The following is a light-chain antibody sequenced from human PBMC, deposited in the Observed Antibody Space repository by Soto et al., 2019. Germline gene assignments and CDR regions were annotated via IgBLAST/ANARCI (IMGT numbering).Light chain of an antibody. CDR2: WAS. Sequence: DVVLTQSPDSLAVSLGERATIICKSSQSVLYSSNNMNYLAWYQQKAGQPPKLLIYWASTRESGVPDRFGGSGSGTEFTLTINSLQAEDVAVYYSQQYYSTPWTFGQGTKVEIK. V-gene: IGKV4-1*01. CDR1: QSVLYSSNNMNY. J-gene: IGKJ1*01. CDR3: QQYYSTPWT.